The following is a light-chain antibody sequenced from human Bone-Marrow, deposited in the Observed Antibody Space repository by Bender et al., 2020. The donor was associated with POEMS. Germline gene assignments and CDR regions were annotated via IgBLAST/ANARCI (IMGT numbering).Light chain of an antibody. Sequence: QSALTQPASVSGSPGQSITISCPGASSDVGAFNLFSWYQQPPGKAPKLLIYEVRKRPSGVSNRFSGSKSDNTASLTISGLQAEDEADFYCCSYADNSVWVFGGGTKLTVL. CDR3: CSYADNSVWV. CDR1: SSDVGAFNL. V-gene: IGLV2-23*02. J-gene: IGLJ3*02. CDR2: EVR.